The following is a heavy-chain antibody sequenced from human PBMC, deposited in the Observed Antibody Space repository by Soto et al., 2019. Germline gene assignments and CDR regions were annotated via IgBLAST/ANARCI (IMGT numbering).Heavy chain of an antibody. V-gene: IGHV1-3*01. CDR2: INAGNGNT. CDR3: AGDRAYSFYDMDV. CDR1: GYTFTSFA. Sequence: QVQLVQSGAEVKKPGASVKVSCKASGYTFTSFAIHWVRQAPGQRLEWMGWINAGNGNTKYSQKFQGRVTITRDTPASTPYMELSALRSKNTAVYYCAGDRAYSFYDMDVWGKGPPAPAPS. J-gene: IGHJ6*03.